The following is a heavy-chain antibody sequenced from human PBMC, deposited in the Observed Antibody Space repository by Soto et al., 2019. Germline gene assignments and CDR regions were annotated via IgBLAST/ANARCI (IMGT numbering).Heavy chain of an antibody. CDR2: ISAYNGNT. D-gene: IGHD4-17*01. J-gene: IGHJ4*02. CDR3: ARVRLSTVVTPYLADY. V-gene: IGHV1-18*01. CDR1: GYTFTSYG. Sequence: QVQLVQSGAEVKKPGASVKVSCKASGYTFTSYGISWVRQAPGQGLEWMGWISAYNGNTNYAQKLQGRVTMTTDTSPSTAYLELRSLRPDNTSVYYCARVRLSTVVTPYLADYSGQGTLVTVSS.